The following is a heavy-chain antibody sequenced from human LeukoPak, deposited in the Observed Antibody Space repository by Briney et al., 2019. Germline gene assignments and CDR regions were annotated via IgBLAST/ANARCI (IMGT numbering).Heavy chain of an antibody. CDR2: IPYDGSNK. CDR3: AKGFHYYDSSGYYQNDY. J-gene: IGHJ4*02. Sequence: PGRSLRLSCAASGFTFSSYGMHWVRQAPGKGLGWVAVIPYDGSNKYYADSVKGRFTISRDNSKNTLYLQMNSLRAEDTAVYYCAKGFHYYDSSGYYQNDYWGQGTLVTVSS. V-gene: IGHV3-30*18. D-gene: IGHD3-22*01. CDR1: GFTFSSYG.